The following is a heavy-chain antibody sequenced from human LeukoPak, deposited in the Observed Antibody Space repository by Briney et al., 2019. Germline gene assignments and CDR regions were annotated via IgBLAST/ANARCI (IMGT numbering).Heavy chain of an antibody. V-gene: IGHV3-66*01. CDR1: GFAVSDNY. CDR3: AELGITMIGGV. CDR2: FYSGGNT. Sequence: GGSLRLSCVVSGFAVSDNYMSWVRQAPGKGLEWVSTFYSGGNTHSADSVKGRFTISRDNAKNSLYLQMNSLRAEDTAVYYCAELGITMIGGVWGKGTTVTISS. J-gene: IGHJ6*04. D-gene: IGHD3-10*02.